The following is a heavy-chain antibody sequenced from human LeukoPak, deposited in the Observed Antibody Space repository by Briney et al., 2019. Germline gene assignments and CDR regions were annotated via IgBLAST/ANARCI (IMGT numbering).Heavy chain of an antibody. CDR2: IYYSGST. Sequence: SETLTLTCTVSGDSISTYYWSWIRQPPGKGLEWIGYIYYSGSTNYNPSLKSRVTISVDTSKNQFSLKLNSVTAADTAVYYCARGKQSLYYYAMDVWGQGTTVTVSS. D-gene: IGHD6-19*01. J-gene: IGHJ6*02. CDR1: GDSISTYY. CDR3: ARGKQSLYYYAMDV. V-gene: IGHV4-59*01.